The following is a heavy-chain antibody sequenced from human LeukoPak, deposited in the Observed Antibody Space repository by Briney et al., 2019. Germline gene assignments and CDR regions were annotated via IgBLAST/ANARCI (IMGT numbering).Heavy chain of an antibody. D-gene: IGHD5-18*01. J-gene: IGHJ4*02. Sequence: LETLSLTCTVSGDSISSGDYYWGWIRQPPGRGLEWIGSIYYSGSTYYNPSLKSRVTISVDTSKNQFSLKLSSVTAADTALYYCARMADTAMAHDYWGQGTLVTVSS. V-gene: IGHV4-39*01. CDR1: GDSISSGDYY. CDR2: IYYSGST. CDR3: ARMADTAMAHDY.